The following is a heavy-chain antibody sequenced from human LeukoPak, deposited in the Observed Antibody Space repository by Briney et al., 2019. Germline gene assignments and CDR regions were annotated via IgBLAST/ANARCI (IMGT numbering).Heavy chain of an antibody. CDR3: ARNRGYSYGYPFDY. Sequence: PSETLSLTCTVSGGSISSYYWSWIRQPPGKGLEWIGYIYYSGSTNYNPSLKSRVTISVDTSKNQCSLKLSSVTAADTAVYYCARNRGYSYGYPFDYWGQGTLVTVSS. J-gene: IGHJ4*02. D-gene: IGHD5-18*01. CDR1: GGSISSYY. V-gene: IGHV4-59*08. CDR2: IYYSGST.